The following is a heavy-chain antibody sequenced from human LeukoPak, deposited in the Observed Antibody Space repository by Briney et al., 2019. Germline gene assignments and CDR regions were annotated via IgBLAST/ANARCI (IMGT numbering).Heavy chain of an antibody. Sequence: GASLRLSCAASGFTFSTYAMSWVRQAPGKGLEWVSTISPNVGSTYYADSVKGWFTISRDNSKNTLYLQMDSLRAEDTAVYYCACLPAAIPFDYWGQGTLVTVSS. CDR1: GFTFSTYA. J-gene: IGHJ4*02. V-gene: IGHV3-23*01. CDR2: ISPNVGST. CDR3: ACLPAAIPFDY. D-gene: IGHD2-2*02.